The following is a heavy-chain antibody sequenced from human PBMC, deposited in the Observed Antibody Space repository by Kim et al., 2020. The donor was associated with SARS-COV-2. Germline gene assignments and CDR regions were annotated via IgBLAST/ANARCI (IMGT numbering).Heavy chain of an antibody. V-gene: IGHV3-23*01. Sequence: GGSTSYADSVKGRFTISRDNSKNTLYLQMNSLRAEDTAVYYCAKLYGMDVWGQGTTVTVSS. J-gene: IGHJ6*02. CDR2: GGST. CDR3: AKLYGMDV.